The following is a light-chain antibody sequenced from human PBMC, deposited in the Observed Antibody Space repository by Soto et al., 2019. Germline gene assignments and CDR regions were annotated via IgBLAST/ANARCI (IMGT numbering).Light chain of an antibody. CDR2: KAS. CDR1: QSISSW. J-gene: IGKJ1*01. V-gene: IGKV1-5*03. Sequence: DIQMTQSPSTLSASVGDRVTITCRASQSISSWLAWYQQKPGKAPKLLIYKASSLESGVPSRFSGSGSETEFTLTISSLQPDDFATYYCQHRRTFGQGTKVEIK. CDR3: QHRRT.